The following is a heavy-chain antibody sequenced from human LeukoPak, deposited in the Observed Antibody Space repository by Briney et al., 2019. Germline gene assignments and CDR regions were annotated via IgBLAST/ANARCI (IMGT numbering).Heavy chain of an antibody. D-gene: IGHD3-16*01. CDR1: GYTFRTYW. V-gene: IGHV5-51*01. Sequence: GESLKISCETSGYTFRTYWIGWVRQLPGKGLEWMGLIYPGDSETQYTPSFQGQVTFSVDKSTNSAYLQWNSLKAADTAMYYCVRLEGANSYFDYWGQGTLVTVSS. CDR2: IYPGDSET. J-gene: IGHJ4*02. CDR3: VRLEGANSYFDY.